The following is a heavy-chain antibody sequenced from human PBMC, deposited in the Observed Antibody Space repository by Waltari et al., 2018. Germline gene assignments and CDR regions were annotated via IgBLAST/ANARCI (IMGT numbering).Heavy chain of an antibody. CDR1: AGSFSGYY. CDR2: INHSGST. D-gene: IGHD1-26*01. V-gene: IGHV4-34*01. Sequence: QVKLQQWGAGLLKPSETLSLTCAVYAGSFSGYYWNWIPPSPGKGLEWIGEINHSGSTNYNPSLKSRITISVDTSKNQFSLKLSSVTAADTAVYYCARATRRGWDVGWRFDSWGQGTLVTVSS. CDR3: ARATRRGWDVGWRFDS. J-gene: IGHJ4*02.